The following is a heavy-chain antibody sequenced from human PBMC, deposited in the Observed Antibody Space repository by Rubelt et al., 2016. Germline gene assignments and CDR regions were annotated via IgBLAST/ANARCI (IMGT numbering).Heavy chain of an antibody. J-gene: IGHJ5*02. D-gene: IGHD3-3*01. V-gene: IGHV1-46*01. Sequence: QVQLVQSGAEVKKPGASVKVSCKASGYTFTSYYMHWVRQATGQGLEWMGIINPSGGSTSYEQKVQGSGTMTRDTSTSTVYMELSSLRSEDTAVYYCARSPRYDFEDNWFDPWGQGTLATVSS. CDR1: GYTFTSYY. CDR3: ARSPRYDFEDNWFDP. CDR2: INPSGGST.